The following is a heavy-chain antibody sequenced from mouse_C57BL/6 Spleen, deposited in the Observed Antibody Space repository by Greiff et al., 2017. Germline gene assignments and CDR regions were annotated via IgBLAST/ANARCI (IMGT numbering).Heavy chain of an antibody. Sequence: EVKLVESGGGLVQPKGSLKLSCAASGFSFNTYAMNWVRQAPGKGLEWVARIRSKSNNYATYYADSVKDRFTISRDDSESMLYLQMNNLKTEDTAMYYCVRHYSSRGYFDYWGQGTTLTVSS. V-gene: IGHV10-1*01. J-gene: IGHJ2*01. CDR3: VRHYSSRGYFDY. D-gene: IGHD1-1*01. CDR1: GFSFNTYA. CDR2: IRSKSNNYAT.